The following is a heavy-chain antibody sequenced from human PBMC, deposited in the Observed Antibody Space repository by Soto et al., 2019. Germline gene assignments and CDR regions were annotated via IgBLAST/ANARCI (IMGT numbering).Heavy chain of an antibody. CDR2: IGTAGDP. CDR1: GFTFSSYD. V-gene: IGHV3-13*05. Sequence: GGSLRLSCAASGFTFSSYDMHWVRQATGKGLEWVSAIGTAGDPYYPGSVKGRFTISRENAKNSLYLQMNSLRAGDTAVYYCARGRYYYDSSGYYFGGGGSNPGMDVWGQGTTVTVS. CDR3: ARGRYYYDSSGYYFGGGGSNPGMDV. J-gene: IGHJ6*02. D-gene: IGHD3-22*01.